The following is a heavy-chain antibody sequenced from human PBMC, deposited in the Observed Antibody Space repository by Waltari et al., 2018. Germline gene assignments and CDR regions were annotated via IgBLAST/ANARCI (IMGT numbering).Heavy chain of an antibody. J-gene: IGHJ4*02. CDR2: IYYSGST. CDR3: ARLSSGYYSPFDY. D-gene: IGHD3-22*01. V-gene: IGHV4-31*03. CDR1: GGSISSGGYY. Sequence: QVQLQESGPGLVKPSQTLSLTCTVSGGSISSGGYYWSWIRQHPGKGLEWIGYIYYSGSTYYNPSLNSRVTISVDTSKNQFSLKLSSVTAADTAVYYCARLSSGYYSPFDYWGQGTLVTVSS.